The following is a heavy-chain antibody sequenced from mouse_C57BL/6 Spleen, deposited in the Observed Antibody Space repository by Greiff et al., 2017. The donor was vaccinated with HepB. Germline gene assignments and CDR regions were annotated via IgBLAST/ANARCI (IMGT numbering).Heavy chain of an antibody. Sequence: DVQLQESGPGLVKPSQSLSLTCSVTGYSITSGYYWNWIRQFPGNKLEWMGYISYDGSNNYNPSLKNRISITRDTSKNQFFLKLNSVTTEDTATYYCARDWYYGSRTGYFDYWGQGTTLTVSS. D-gene: IGHD1-1*01. CDR1: GYSITSGYY. CDR3: ARDWYYGSRTGYFDY. CDR2: ISYDGSN. J-gene: IGHJ2*01. V-gene: IGHV3-6*01.